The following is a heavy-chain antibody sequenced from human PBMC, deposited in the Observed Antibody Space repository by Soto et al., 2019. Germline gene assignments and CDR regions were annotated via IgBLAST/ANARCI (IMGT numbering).Heavy chain of an antibody. CDR1: GFTFSSYG. CDR2: ISYDGSNK. V-gene: IGHV3-30*18. J-gene: IGHJ4*02. Sequence: GGSLRLSCAASGFTFSSYGMHWVRQAPGKGLEWVAVISYDGSNKYYADSVKGRFTISRDNSKNTLYLQMNSLRAEDTAVYYCAKVVNQAVGVWGSYPDYWGQGTLVTVSS. CDR3: AKVVNQAVGVWGSYPDY. D-gene: IGHD3-16*01.